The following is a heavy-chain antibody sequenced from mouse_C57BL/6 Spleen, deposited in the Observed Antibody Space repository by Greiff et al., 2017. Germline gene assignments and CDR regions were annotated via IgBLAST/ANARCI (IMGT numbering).Heavy chain of an antibody. Sequence: QVQLQESGPGLVAPSQCLSITCTVSGFSLTSYGVDWVRQPPGKGLEWLGGIWGGGSTNYNSATMSRLSISKANSKCQVFLKMNSRQTDDTATYYCAKHGAGWLGAMDYWGQGTSVTVSS. CDR1: GFSLTSYG. D-gene: IGHD2-3*01. CDR3: AKHGAGWLGAMDY. V-gene: IGHV2-9*01. CDR2: IWGGGST. J-gene: IGHJ4*01.